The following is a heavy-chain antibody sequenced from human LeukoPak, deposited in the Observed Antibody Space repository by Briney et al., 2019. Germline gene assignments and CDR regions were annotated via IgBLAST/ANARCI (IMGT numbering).Heavy chain of an antibody. J-gene: IGHJ4*02. CDR2: SSSSSSYI. Sequence: GGSLRLSCAGSGFTFSSYSKNWVRQAPGKGLEWVSCSSSSSSYIYYADSVKGRFTISRDNAKNSLYLQMNSLRAEDTAVYYCATSPVYSYGHPYYFDYWGQGTLVTVSS. CDR3: ATSPVYSYGHPYYFDY. V-gene: IGHV3-21*01. D-gene: IGHD5-18*01. CDR1: GFTFSSYS.